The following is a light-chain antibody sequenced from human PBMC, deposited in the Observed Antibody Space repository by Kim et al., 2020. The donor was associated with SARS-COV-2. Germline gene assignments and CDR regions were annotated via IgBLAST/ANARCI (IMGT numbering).Light chain of an antibody. V-gene: IGKV3-20*01. CDR3: QQYGSSPAYT. J-gene: IGKJ2*01. Sequence: EIVLTQSPGTLSLSPGERATLSCRASLSVTSSYLAWYQQKPGQAPRLLIYGASSRATGIPDRISGSGSGTDFTLTISRLEPEDFAVYYCQQYGSSPAYTFGQGTKLEI. CDR2: GAS. CDR1: LSVTSSY.